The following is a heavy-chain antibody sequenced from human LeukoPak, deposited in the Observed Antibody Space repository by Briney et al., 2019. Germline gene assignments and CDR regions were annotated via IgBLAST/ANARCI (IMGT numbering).Heavy chain of an antibody. CDR1: GYTFTSYA. V-gene: IGHV1-3*01. J-gene: IGHJ4*02. CDR2: INAGNGNT. D-gene: IGHD3-10*01. CDR3: ARVWFGEFREYYFDY. Sequence: ASVKVSCKASGYTFTSYAMHWVRQAPGQRLEWMGWINAGNGNTKYSQKFQGRVTITRDTSASTAYMELSSLRSEDTAVYYCARVWFGEFREYYFDYWGQGTLVTVSS.